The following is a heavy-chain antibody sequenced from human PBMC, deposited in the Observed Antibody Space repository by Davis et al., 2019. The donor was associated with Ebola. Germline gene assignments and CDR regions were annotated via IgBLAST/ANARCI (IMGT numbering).Heavy chain of an antibody. V-gene: IGHV1-46*01. Sequence: AASVKVSCKASGYTFTSYYMHWVRQAPGQGLEWMGIINPSGGSTSYAQKFQGRVTMTTDTSTSTAYMELRSLRSDDTAVYYCARDRDSSGYRVPFDYWGQGTLVTVSS. D-gene: IGHD3-22*01. CDR1: GYTFTSYY. CDR2: INPSGGST. J-gene: IGHJ4*02. CDR3: ARDRDSSGYRVPFDY.